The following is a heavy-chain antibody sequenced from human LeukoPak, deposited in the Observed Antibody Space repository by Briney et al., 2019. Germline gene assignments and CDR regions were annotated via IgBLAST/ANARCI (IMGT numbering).Heavy chain of an antibody. CDR2: IYHSGST. V-gene: IGHV4-38-2*02. Sequence: PSETLSLTCTVSGYSISSGYYWGWIRQPPGKGLEWIGSIYHSGSTYYNPSLKSRVTISVDTSKNQFSLKLSSVTAADTAVYYCAGLLWFGEARRGAFDIWGQGTMVTVSS. CDR1: GYSISSGYY. D-gene: IGHD3-10*01. J-gene: IGHJ3*02. CDR3: AGLLWFGEARRGAFDI.